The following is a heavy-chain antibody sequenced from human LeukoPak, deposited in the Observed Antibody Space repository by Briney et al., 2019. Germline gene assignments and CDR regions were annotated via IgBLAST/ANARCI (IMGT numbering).Heavy chain of an antibody. CDR2: IKQDGSEK. J-gene: IGHJ4*02. D-gene: IGHD2-21*01. CDR1: GLTFSSYW. Sequence: PGGSLRLSCAVSGLTFSSYWMTWVRQAPGKGLELVANIKQDGSEKYYVDSVKGRFTISRDNAKNSLYLQMSSVRAEDTAVYYCAKGKGLWFWDFDSWGQGTLVTVSS. CDR3: AKGKGLWFWDFDS. V-gene: IGHV3-7*01.